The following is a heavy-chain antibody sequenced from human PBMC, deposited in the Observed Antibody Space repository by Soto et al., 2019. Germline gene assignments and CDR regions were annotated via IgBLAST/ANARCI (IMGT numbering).Heavy chain of an antibody. Sequence: SETLSLTCAVSGGSVSSTNWWTWVRQSPGKGLEWIGEIYHSGTATYNPSLKSRVTISVDTSKNQFSLKLSSVTAADTAVYYCARRYAGNFDYWGQGTLVTVSS. D-gene: IGHD2-8*01. J-gene: IGHJ4*02. CDR2: IYHSGTA. CDR1: GGSVSSTNW. V-gene: IGHV4-4*02. CDR3: ARRYAGNFDY.